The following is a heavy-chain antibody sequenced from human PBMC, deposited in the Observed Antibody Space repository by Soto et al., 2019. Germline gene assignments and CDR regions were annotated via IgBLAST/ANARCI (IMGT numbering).Heavy chain of an antibody. CDR1: GGTLRNYG. Sequence: GASVEVSCKASGGTLRNYGISWVRQAPGQGLEWMGGIIPVFGTANYAQKFQGRVTITADESTSTVYMDVTSLRSEDTAVYYCARRWGAAFDYWSQGTLATVSS. D-gene: IGHD1-26*01. V-gene: IGHV1-69*13. J-gene: IGHJ4*02. CDR3: ARRWGAAFDY. CDR2: IIPVFGTA.